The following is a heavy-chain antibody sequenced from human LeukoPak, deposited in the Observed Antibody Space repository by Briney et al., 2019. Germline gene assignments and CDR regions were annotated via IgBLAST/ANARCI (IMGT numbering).Heavy chain of an antibody. V-gene: IGHV4-59*12. J-gene: IGHJ3*02. Sequence: SETLSLTCTVSGGSISGYYWSWIRQPRGKGLEWVGYISYSGSTNYNPSLNSRVTISVDTSKNQFSLKLSSVTAADTAVYYCARDGSFYGSGSNDAFDIWGQGTMVTVTS. D-gene: IGHD3-10*01. CDR1: GGSISGYY. CDR3: ARDGSFYGSGSNDAFDI. CDR2: ISYSGST.